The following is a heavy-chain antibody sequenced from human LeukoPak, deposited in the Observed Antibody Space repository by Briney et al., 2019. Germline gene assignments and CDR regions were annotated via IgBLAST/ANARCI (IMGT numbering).Heavy chain of an antibody. V-gene: IGHV4-34*12. CDR1: GGSFRDYS. D-gene: IGHD5-12*01. J-gene: IGHJ6*03. Sequence: SETLSLTCAVYGGSFRDYSWSWIRQPPGKGLEWIGEIIHSGSTNYNPSLKSRVTISVDTSKNQFSLKLSSVTAADTAVYYCARASKGYSGYDERGYYYYYMDVWGKGTTVTVSS. CDR3: ARASKGYSGYDERGYYYYYMDV. CDR2: IIHSGST.